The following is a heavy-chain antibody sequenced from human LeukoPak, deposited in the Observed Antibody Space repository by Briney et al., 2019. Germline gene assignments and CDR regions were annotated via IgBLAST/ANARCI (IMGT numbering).Heavy chain of an antibody. D-gene: IGHD6-13*01. J-gene: IGHJ2*01. V-gene: IGHV4-59*01. CDR1: GGSIRSYY. Sequence: SETLSLTCTVSGGSIRSYYWSWIRQPPGKGLEWIGYIYYSGSTNYNPSLKSRVTISVDTSKNQFSLKLSSVTAANTAVYYCARVYYSNSYDYWYFDLWGRGTLVTVSS. CDR2: IYYSGST. CDR3: ARVYYSNSYDYWYFDL.